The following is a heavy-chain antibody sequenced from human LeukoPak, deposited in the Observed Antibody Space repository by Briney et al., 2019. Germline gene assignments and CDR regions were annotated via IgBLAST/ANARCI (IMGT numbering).Heavy chain of an antibody. CDR3: AALGYCRRGSRKRKYYVMHV. CDR1: GFTFTSYG. Sequence: GGSLTLSCAASGFTFTSYGIQWVSQAPGQGLEWVAVISYDGSNKYYADSVKGRFTISRDNSKNTVYLQMNSLRAEDTAVYYCAALGYCRRGSRKRKYYVMHVWGQGTTVTVSS. J-gene: IGHJ6*02. V-gene: IGHV3-30*03. D-gene: IGHD2-15*01. CDR2: ISYDGSNK.